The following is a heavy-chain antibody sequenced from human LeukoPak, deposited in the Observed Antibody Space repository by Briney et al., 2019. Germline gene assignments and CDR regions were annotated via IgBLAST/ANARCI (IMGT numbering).Heavy chain of an antibody. CDR1: GFAFSSYA. Sequence: QRGGSLRLSCAASGFAFSSYAMTWVRQAPGKGLEWVWDISGSGASTYYADSVKGRFTISRDNSKNTLYLQMNSLRAEDTAVYYCAKDSGNRDNWFDPWGQGTLVTVSS. CDR3: AKDSGNRDNWFDP. J-gene: IGHJ5*02. V-gene: IGHV3-23*01. D-gene: IGHD1-14*01. CDR2: ISGSGAST.